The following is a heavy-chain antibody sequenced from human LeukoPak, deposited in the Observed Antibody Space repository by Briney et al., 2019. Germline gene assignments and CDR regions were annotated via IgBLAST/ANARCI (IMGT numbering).Heavy chain of an antibody. CDR3: AIDTNNYYGSGSFDY. Sequence: GESLQISCQGSGYSFTSYWIGWVRQMPGKGLEWMGIIYPGDSDTRYSPSFQGQVTISADKSISTAYLQWSSLKASDTAMYYCAIDTNNYYGSGSFDYWGQGTLVTVSS. CDR1: GYSFTSYW. D-gene: IGHD3-10*01. J-gene: IGHJ4*02. V-gene: IGHV5-51*01. CDR2: IYPGDSDT.